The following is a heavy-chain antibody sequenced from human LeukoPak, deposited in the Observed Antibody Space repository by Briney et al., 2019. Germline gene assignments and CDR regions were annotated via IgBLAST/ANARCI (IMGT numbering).Heavy chain of an antibody. V-gene: IGHV3-23*01. D-gene: IGHD3-16*01. CDR2: VTGSGDGT. CDR3: AKRDGTSRGGFDY. J-gene: IGHJ4*02. CDR1: GFTFRDYG. Sequence: PGGSLRLSCSASGFTFRDYGMYWVRQAPGQGLEWVSAVTGSGDGTYYADPGRGRFTISRDNSKNTLFLQLSSLRPEDTAVYYCAKRDGTSRGGFDYWGQGTLVTVSS.